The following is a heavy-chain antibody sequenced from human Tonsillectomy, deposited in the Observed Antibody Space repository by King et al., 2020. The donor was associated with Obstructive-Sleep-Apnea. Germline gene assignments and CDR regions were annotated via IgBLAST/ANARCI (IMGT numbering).Heavy chain of an antibody. V-gene: IGHV4-59*01. CDR2: IYYSGST. J-gene: IGHJ6*02. CDR3: ARLGVYYYYGMDV. CDR1: GGSISSYY. Sequence: VQLQESGPGLVKPSETLSLTCTVSGGSISSYYWSWIRQPPVKGLEWIGDIYYSGSTNYNPSLKSRVTISVDTSRNQFSLKLSSVTAADTAVYYCARLGVYYYYGMDVWGQGTTVTVSS.